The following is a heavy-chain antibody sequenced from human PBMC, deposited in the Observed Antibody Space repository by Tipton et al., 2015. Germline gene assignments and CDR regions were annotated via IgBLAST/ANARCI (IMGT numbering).Heavy chain of an antibody. CDR1: GFNFDDYA. V-gene: IGHV3-20*04. J-gene: IGHJ4*02. Sequence: SLRLSCTASGFNFDDYAMHWVRQVPGKGPEWVSGINWNGDTTTYEDSVKGRFTISRDNAKNTLYLQMNSLRAEDTAVYYCARGEYSSSWYPLDYWGQGTLVTVSS. CDR3: ARGEYSSSWYPLDY. D-gene: IGHD6-13*01. CDR2: INWNGDTT.